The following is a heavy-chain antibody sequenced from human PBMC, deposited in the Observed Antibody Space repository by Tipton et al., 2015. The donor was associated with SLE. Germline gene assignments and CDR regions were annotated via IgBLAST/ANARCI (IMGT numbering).Heavy chain of an antibody. D-gene: IGHD2-21*01. J-gene: IGHJ4*02. CDR2: IKQDGSEK. Sequence: SLRLSCAASGFTFSSYWMSWVRQAPGKGLEWVANIKQDGSEKYYVDSVKGRFTISRDNAKNSLYLQMNSLRAEDTAVYYCAKNLLSAYCGGDCYSLGYWGQGTLVTVSS. CDR1: GFTFSSYW. CDR3: AKNLLSAYCGGDCYSLGY. V-gene: IGHV3-7*01.